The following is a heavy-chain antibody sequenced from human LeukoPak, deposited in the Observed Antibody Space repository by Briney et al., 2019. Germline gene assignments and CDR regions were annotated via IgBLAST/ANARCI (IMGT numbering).Heavy chain of an antibody. CDR2: IYYSGST. CDR3: ARHGSGSFQH. D-gene: IGHD3-10*01. CDR1: GGSISSSSYY. Sequence: PSETLSLTCTVSGGSISSSSYYWGWIRQPPGKGLEWIGSIYYSGSTYYKSSLRSRVTISVDTSKNQFSLKLSSVTAADTAVYYCARHGSGSFQHWGQGTLVTVSS. J-gene: IGHJ1*01. V-gene: IGHV4-39*01.